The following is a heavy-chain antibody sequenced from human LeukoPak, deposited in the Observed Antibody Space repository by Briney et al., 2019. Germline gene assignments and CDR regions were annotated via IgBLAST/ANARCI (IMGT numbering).Heavy chain of an antibody. Sequence: GGSLRLSCAASGFTFNIYGMSWVRQAPGKGLEWVAAISGTGGTTYYADSVKGRFTISRDNSKNTLYLQMNSLRAEDTAVYYCAKAPLSSGSYGSYFDYWGQGTLVTVSS. CDR3: AKAPLSSGSYGSYFDY. CDR2: ISGTGGTT. CDR1: GFTFNIYG. J-gene: IGHJ4*02. D-gene: IGHD3-10*01. V-gene: IGHV3-23*01.